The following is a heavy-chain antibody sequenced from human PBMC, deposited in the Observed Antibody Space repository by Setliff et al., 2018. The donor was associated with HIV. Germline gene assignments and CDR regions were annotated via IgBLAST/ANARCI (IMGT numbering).Heavy chain of an antibody. CDR1: GGSISSSY. D-gene: IGHD3-10*01. CDR2: IHYSGST. CDR3: ASGRDKYGPIDY. J-gene: IGHJ4*02. V-gene: IGHV4-59*01. Sequence: SETLSLTCTVSGGSISSSYWTWTRQPPGKGLEWIGNIHYSGSTNYNPSLKSRVTISVDTSRSQFSLKLSSVTAADTAVYYCASGRDKYGPIDYWGQGTLVTVPQ.